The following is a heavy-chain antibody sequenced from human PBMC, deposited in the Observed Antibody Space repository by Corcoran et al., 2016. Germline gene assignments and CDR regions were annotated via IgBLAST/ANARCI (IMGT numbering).Heavy chain of an antibody. J-gene: IGHJ6*02. CDR3: TTRSFPDYYYYYGMDV. CDR2: IKSKTDGGTT. D-gene: IGHD2-21*01. Sequence: EVQLVESGGGLVKPGGSLRLSCAASGFTFSNAWMNWVRQAPGKGLEWVGRIKSKTDGGTTDYAAPVKGRFTISRDDSKNTLYLQMNSLKTKDTAVYYCTTRSFPDYYYYYGMDVWGQGTTVTVSS. CDR1: GFTFSNAW. V-gene: IGHV3-15*07.